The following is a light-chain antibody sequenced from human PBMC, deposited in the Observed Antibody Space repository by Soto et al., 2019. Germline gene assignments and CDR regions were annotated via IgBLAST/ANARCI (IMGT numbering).Light chain of an antibody. V-gene: IGKV1-9*01. CDR2: AAS. Sequence: VHLTHSPSFLSASIGDIVTITFRASQGISTYLAWYQQKPGKAPKLLIYAASTLQSGTPSRFSGSGSGTEFTLTTTSLKPEDFATYYCQQFNSYPPDTFGQGTKVDIK. CDR3: QQFNSYPPDT. CDR1: QGISTY. J-gene: IGKJ2*01.